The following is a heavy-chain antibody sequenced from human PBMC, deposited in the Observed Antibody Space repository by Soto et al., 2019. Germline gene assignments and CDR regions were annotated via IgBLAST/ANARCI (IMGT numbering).Heavy chain of an antibody. J-gene: IGHJ4*02. V-gene: IGHV4-39*01. CDR2: IYYSGST. Sequence: ETLSLTCTVSGGAISSRSYYWGWIRQPPGKGLEWIGSIYYSGSTYYNPPLKSRVTISVDTSKNQFSLKLSSVTAADTAVYYCARQSQSPDYWGQGTLVTVSS. CDR3: ARQSQSPDY. CDR1: GGAISSRSYY.